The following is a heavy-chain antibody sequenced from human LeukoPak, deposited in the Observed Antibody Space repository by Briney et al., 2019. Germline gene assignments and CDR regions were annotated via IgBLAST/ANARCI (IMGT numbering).Heavy chain of an antibody. Sequence: ASVKVSCKASGYTFTGYYMHWVRQAPGQGLEWMGWINPNSGGTNYAQKFQGWVTMTRDTSISTAYMELSRLRSDDTAVHYCARSLGGILTGYYPFDAFDIWGQGTMVTVSS. V-gene: IGHV1-2*04. CDR1: GYTFTGYY. CDR2: INPNSGGT. CDR3: ARSLGGILTGYYPFDAFDI. J-gene: IGHJ3*02. D-gene: IGHD3-9*01.